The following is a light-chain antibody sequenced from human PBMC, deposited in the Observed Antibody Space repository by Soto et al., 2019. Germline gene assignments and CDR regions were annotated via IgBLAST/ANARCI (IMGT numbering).Light chain of an antibody. Sequence: QSALTQPASVSGSPGQSITISCTGTSSDVGDCNCVSWYQQHPGKAPKLMIYEVTNRPSGISNRFSGSKSGNTASLTISGLQGDDEATYYCSSSTSTSSLVVFGGGTQLTVL. V-gene: IGLV2-14*03. CDR2: EVT. CDR1: SSDVGDCNC. J-gene: IGLJ2*01. CDR3: SSSTSTSSLVV.